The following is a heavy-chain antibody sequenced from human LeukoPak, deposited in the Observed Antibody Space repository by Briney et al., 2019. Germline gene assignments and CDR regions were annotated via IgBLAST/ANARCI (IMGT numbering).Heavy chain of an antibody. CDR2: ISSSGSTI. CDR3: ARDLGRLFRNSGVPHDAFDI. D-gene: IGHD4-23*01. V-gene: IGHV3-11*04. CDR1: GFTFSDYY. J-gene: IGHJ3*02. Sequence: KTGGSLRLSCAASGFTFSDYYMSWIRQAPGKGLEWVSYISSSGSTIYYADSVKGRFTISRDNAKNSLYLQMNSLRAEDTAVYYCARDLGRLFRNSGVPHDAFDIWGQGTMVTVSS.